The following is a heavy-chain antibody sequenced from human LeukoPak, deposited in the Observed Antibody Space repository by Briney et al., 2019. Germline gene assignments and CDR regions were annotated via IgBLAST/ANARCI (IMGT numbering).Heavy chain of an antibody. V-gene: IGHV3-11*04. CDR1: GFTFSDYY. CDR2: ISSSGSTI. CDR3: ARVTDFDAFDI. Sequence: GSLRLSCAASGFTFSDYYMSWIRQAPGKGLEWVSYISSSGSTIYYADSVKGRLTISRDNAKNSLYVQMNSLRAEDTAVYYCARVTDFDAFDIWGQGTMVTVSS. J-gene: IGHJ3*02. D-gene: IGHD3-16*01.